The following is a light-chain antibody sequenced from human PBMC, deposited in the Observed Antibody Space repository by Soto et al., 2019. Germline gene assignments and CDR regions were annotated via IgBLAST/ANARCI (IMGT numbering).Light chain of an antibody. Sequence: QSVLTQPPSASGSPGQSVTISCTGTGGDVGGYNYVSWYQQHPGEVPRLIIYDVNKRPSGVPDRFSGSKSDNTASLTVSGLQAEDEADYYCSSYAGFNNYVFGTGTKVTVL. J-gene: IGLJ1*01. V-gene: IGLV2-8*01. CDR1: GGDVGGYNY. CDR3: SSYAGFNNYV. CDR2: DVN.